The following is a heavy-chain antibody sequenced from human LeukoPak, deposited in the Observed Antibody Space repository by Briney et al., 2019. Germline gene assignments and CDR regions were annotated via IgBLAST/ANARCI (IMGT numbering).Heavy chain of an antibody. D-gene: IGHD6-19*01. CDR3: ARDLSRGWYPEYWFDP. J-gene: IGHJ5*02. CDR2: INHSGST. Sequence: SETLSLTCAVYGGSFSGYYWSWIRQPPGKGLEWIGEINHSGSTNYNPSLKSRVTISVDTSKNQFSLKLSSVTAADTAVYYCARDLSRGWYPEYWFDPWGQGTLVTVSS. V-gene: IGHV4-34*01. CDR1: GGSFSGYY.